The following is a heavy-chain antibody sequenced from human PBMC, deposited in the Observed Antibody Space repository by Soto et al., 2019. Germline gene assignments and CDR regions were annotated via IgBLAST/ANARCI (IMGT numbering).Heavy chain of an antibody. Sequence: QVQLQESGPGLVKPSETLSLSCTVSGGSISSNYWSWIRQPPGRGLEWIGYSHYSGSTNYNPSLKSRVTISLDTSTNQLSLKLRSVTAADTAVYYCATYDLVGDNNWFDPWGQGTLVTVSS. J-gene: IGHJ5*02. V-gene: IGHV4-59*08. CDR3: ATYDLVGDNNWFDP. CDR2: SHYSGST. CDR1: GGSISSNY. D-gene: IGHD2-21*01.